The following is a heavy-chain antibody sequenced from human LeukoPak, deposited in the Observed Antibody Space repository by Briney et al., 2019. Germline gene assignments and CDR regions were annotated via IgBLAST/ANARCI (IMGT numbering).Heavy chain of an antibody. D-gene: IGHD6-13*01. CDR2: IATYNGKT. CDR3: ARDMVGLAADGNWFDP. Sequence: APVKVSCKASGYTFSSYGISWVRQAPGQGLEWMGWIATYNGKTKYAEKVQGRVTMTTDTSTTTAYMELRTLRSDDTAVYYCARDMVGLAADGNWFDPWGQGTLVTVSS. J-gene: IGHJ5*02. CDR1: GYTFSSYG. V-gene: IGHV1-18*01.